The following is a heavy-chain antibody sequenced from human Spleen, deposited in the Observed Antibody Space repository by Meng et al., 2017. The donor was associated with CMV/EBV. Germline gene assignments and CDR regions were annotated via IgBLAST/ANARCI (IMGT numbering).Heavy chain of an antibody. CDR2: IYYSGST. V-gene: IGHV4-34*01. CDR1: GGSFSGYY. CDR3: ARQNYYYGMDV. Sequence: SETLSLTCAVYGGSFSGYYWSWIRQPPGKGLEWIGSIYYSGSTYYNPSLKSRVTISVDTSKNQFSLKLSSVTAADTAVYYCARQNYYYGMDVWGQGTTVTVSS. J-gene: IGHJ6*02.